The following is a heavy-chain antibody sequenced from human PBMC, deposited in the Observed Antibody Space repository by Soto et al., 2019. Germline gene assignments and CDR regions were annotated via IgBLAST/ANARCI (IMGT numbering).Heavy chain of an antibody. V-gene: IGHV1-69*08. CDR1: GDTFSTHT. D-gene: IGHD2-15*01. J-gene: IGHJ6*04. Sequence: QVQLVQSGATVKRPGSSVRVSCQASGDTFSTHTITWVRQAPGQGLEWVGRIIPALGITTYAQRFQGRVTISAVRSTSTAYMVLSSLTSDDTSLYYCARDQYCSVSSCFGYPDVWGGGTAVIVSS. CDR2: IIPALGIT. CDR3: ARDQYCSVSSCFGYPDV.